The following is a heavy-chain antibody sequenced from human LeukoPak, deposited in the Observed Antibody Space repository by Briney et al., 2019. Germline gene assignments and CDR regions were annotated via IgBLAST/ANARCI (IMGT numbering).Heavy chain of an antibody. CDR1: GFTFSSYD. D-gene: IGHD3-16*01. Sequence: PGGSLRLSCAASGFTFSSYDMHWVRQATGKGLEWVSAIGTAGDTYYPGSVKGRFTISRDNAKNSLYLQMNSLRAEDTAVYYCARVSGVGDAFDIWGQGTMVTVSS. J-gene: IGHJ3*02. CDR3: ARVSGVGDAFDI. V-gene: IGHV3-13*01. CDR2: IGTAGDT.